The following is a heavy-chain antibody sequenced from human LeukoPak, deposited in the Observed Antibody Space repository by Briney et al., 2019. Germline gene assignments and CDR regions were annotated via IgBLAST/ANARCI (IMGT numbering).Heavy chain of an antibody. J-gene: IGHJ6*03. V-gene: IGHV1-18*01. CDR3: ARVQEVYANSLYYLYYMDV. CDR1: GGTFSSYA. CDR2: IASFDNGNT. D-gene: IGHD2-8*01. Sequence: GASVKVSCKASGGTFSSYAISWVRQAPGQGLEWMGWIASFDNGNTKYAQKFVDRVTMTKDKSTSTAYMDLKSLTSDDTAIYYCARVQEVYANSLYYLYYMDVWGKGTTVTVSS.